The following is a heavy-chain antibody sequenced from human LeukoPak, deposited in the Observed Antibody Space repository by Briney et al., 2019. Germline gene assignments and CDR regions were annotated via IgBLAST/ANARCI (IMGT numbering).Heavy chain of an antibody. CDR2: ISAYNGNT. CDR1: GYTFTSYG. Sequence: ASVKVSCKASGYTFTSYGISWVRQAPGQGLEWMGWISAYNGNTNYAQKLQGRVTLTRDMSTSTDYLELSSLRSEDTAVYDCARDNSVRDEAWWFNPWGQGTLVTVSS. D-gene: IGHD5-24*01. J-gene: IGHJ5*02. CDR3: ARDNSVRDEAWWFNP. V-gene: IGHV1-18*01.